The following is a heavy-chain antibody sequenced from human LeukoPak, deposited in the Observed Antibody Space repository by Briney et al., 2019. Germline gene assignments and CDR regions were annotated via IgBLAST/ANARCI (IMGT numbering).Heavy chain of an antibody. Sequence: ASVKVSCKASGYTFTNNDIHWVRQATGQGLEWMGWMHPNSDDTGYAQKFQGRVTMTRNTSISTAYKELSSLRPEDTAVYYCARWTTTYLDYWGQGTLVTVSS. CDR2: MHPNSDDT. CDR3: ARWTTTYLDY. J-gene: IGHJ4*02. D-gene: IGHD4-11*01. CDR1: GYTFTNND. V-gene: IGHV1-8*01.